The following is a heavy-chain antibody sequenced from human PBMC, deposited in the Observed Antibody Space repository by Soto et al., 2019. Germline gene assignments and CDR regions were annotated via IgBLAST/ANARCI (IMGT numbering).Heavy chain of an antibody. D-gene: IGHD1-26*01. Sequence: EVQLVESGGGLVKPGGSLRLSCAASGFTISGAWMNWVRQAPGKGLEWVGRIKTKTQGETTDYAAPVKGRFTISRDDSENTLSLHMNSLKIEDKAVYYCTTGSVEGYWGQGTLVTVSS. CDR1: GFTISGAW. J-gene: IGHJ4*02. CDR3: TTGSVEGY. CDR2: IKTKTQGETT. V-gene: IGHV3-15*07.